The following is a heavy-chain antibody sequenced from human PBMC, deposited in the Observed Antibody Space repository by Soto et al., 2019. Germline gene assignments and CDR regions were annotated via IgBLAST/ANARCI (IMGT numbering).Heavy chain of an antibody. CDR2: INHSGST. V-gene: IGHV4-34*01. CDR1: GGSFSRYY. D-gene: IGHD5-18*01. Sequence: SETLSLTCAVYGGSFSRYYWSWIRQPPGKGLEWIGEINHSGSTNYNPSLKSRVTISVDTSKNQFSLKLRCVTAAVTDVYYCARAPGHGYSNFYYYMDAWGKGTTVAVS. CDR3: ARAPGHGYSNFYYYMDA. J-gene: IGHJ6*03.